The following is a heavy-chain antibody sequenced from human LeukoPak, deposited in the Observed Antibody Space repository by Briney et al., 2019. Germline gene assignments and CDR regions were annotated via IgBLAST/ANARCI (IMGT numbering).Heavy chain of an antibody. CDR1: GGSISGYY. CDR3: TRDTGTTGEVKFDP. Sequence: SETLSLTCTVSGGSISGYYWSWIRQPAGKGLEWIGRIYTSGSTTYNPSLKSRVTMSVDTSKSQFSLNLMSVTAADTAVYYCTRDTGTTGEVKFDPWGQGTLVTVSS. CDR2: IYTSGST. V-gene: IGHV4-4*07. D-gene: IGHD4-17*01. J-gene: IGHJ5*02.